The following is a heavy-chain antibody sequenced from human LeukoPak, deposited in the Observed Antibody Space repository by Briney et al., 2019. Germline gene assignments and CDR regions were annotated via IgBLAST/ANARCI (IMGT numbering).Heavy chain of an antibody. V-gene: IGHV1-2*02. D-gene: IGHD3-22*01. CDR2: INPNSGGT. CDR1: GYTFTGYY. CDR3: ARDRSITMIVVVTDGMDV. J-gene: IGHJ6*02. Sequence: ASVKVSCKASGYTFTGYYMHWVRQAPGQGLEWMGWINPNSGGTNYAQKFQGRVTMTRDTSISTAYMELSRLRSDDTAVYYCARDRSITMIVVVTDGMDVWGQGTLVTVSS.